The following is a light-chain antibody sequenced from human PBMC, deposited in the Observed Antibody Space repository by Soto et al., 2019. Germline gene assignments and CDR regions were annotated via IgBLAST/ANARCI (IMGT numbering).Light chain of an antibody. CDR2: DVS. V-gene: IGLV2-14*01. Sequence: QSALTQPASVSGSPGQSITISCTGTSSDVGGYNYVSWYQQHPGKAPKLMIFDVSNRPSGVSTRFSGSKSGDTASLTISGLQADYEAYYYFSSYTTSSTVLFGGGTQLTLL. CDR3: SSYTTSSTVL. J-gene: IGLJ7*01. CDR1: SSDVGGYNY.